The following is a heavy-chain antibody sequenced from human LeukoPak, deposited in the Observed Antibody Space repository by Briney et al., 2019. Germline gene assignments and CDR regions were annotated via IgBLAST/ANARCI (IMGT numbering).Heavy chain of an antibody. CDR1: GYTFTSYD. CDR3: ARGIIAAAPLV. Sequence: EASVKVSCKASGYTFTSYDINWVRQATGQGLEWMGWMNPNSGNTGYAQKFQGRVTMTRNTSISTAYMELSRLRSDDTAVYYCARGIIAAAPLVWGQGTLVTVSS. J-gene: IGHJ4*02. D-gene: IGHD6-13*01. V-gene: IGHV1-8*01. CDR2: MNPNSGNT.